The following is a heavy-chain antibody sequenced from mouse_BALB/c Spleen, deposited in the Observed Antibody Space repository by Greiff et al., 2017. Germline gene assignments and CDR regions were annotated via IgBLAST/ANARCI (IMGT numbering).Heavy chain of an antibody. V-gene: IGHV5-17*02. CDR3: ARDGYPYYYAMYY. D-gene: IGHD2-3*01. CDR2: ISSGSSTI. J-gene: IGHJ4*01. Sequence: EVKLMESGGGLVQPGGSRKLSCAASGFTFSSFGMHWVRQAPEKGLEWVAYISSGSSTIYYADTVKGRFTISRDNHKSTLFLQMTRLRSEDTAMCYCARDGYPYYYAMYYWGQGTSVTVSA. CDR1: GFTFSSFG.